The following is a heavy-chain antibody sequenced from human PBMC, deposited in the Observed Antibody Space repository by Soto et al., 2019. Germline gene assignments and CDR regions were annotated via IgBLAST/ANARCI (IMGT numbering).Heavy chain of an antibody. CDR2: ISWNSGSI. CDR3: AKDGIAAAGNHFVY. CDR1: GFTFDDYA. V-gene: IGHV3-9*01. D-gene: IGHD6-13*01. Sequence: EVQLVESGGGLVQPGRSLRLSCAASGFTFDDYAMHWVRQAPGKGLEWVSGISWNSGSIGYADSVKGRFTISRDNAKNSLYLQMTSLRAEDTALYYCAKDGIAAAGNHFVYWGQGTLVTVSS. J-gene: IGHJ4*02.